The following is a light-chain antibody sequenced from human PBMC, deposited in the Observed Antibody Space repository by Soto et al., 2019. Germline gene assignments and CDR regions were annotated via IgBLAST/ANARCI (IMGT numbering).Light chain of an antibody. Sequence: DIPLTQSPSFLSASVGDRVTITCRASQGISSFLAWYQQKPGKAPKLLFYAASTLQSGVPSRFSGSGSGTEFTLTISSLRTEDFATYYCQQLNTYPLTFGGGTKVEVK. V-gene: IGKV1-9*01. CDR2: AAS. CDR1: QGISSF. CDR3: QQLNTYPLT. J-gene: IGKJ4*01.